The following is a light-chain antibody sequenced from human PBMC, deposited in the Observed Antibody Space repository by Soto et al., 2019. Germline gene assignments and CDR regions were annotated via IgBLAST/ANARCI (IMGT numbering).Light chain of an antibody. CDR1: QSISSY. CDR3: QQSYTAPLT. V-gene: IGKV1-39*01. CDR2: AAS. Sequence: DIQMTQSRSSLSASVGDRVTITCRASQSISSYLNWYQQKPGKAPKLLIYAASSLQRGVPSRFSGSGSGTDFTLTIISLQPEDFAAYYCQQSYTAPLTFGGGTKVYLK. J-gene: IGKJ4*01.